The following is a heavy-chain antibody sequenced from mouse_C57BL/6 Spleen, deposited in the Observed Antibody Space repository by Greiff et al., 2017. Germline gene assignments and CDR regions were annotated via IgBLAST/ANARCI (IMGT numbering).Heavy chain of an antibody. J-gene: IGHJ2*01. CDR1: DYTFTCYC. Sequence: QVQLQQPGAELVRPGSSVKLSCKASDYTFTCYCMHWVKQRPIQGLEWIGNIDTSDSETHYNHKFKDKAKFTGDKSSSTAYMQLSSLTSEDSAVYYCAREPGDYWGQGTPLTVSA. V-gene: IGHV1-52*01. CDR2: IDTSDSET. CDR3: AREPGDY.